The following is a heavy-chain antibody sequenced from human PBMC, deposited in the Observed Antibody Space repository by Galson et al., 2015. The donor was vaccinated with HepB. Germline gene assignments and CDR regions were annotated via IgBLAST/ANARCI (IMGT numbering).Heavy chain of an antibody. D-gene: IGHD2-2*02. Sequence: SVKVSCKASGYNLINFGISWVRQAPGQGLEWMGWISGYNDNTNYAEKFQGRITMTTDTSTSTTYMELRSLRLDDTALYYCARARYSASPPEYWCQGTLGTGSS. J-gene: IGHJ4*02. CDR1: GYNLINFG. V-gene: IGHV1-18*01. CDR2: ISGYNDNT. CDR3: ARARYSASPPEY.